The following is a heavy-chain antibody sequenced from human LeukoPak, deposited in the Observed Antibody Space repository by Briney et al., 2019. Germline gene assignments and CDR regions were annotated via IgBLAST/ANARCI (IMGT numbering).Heavy chain of an antibody. V-gene: IGHV4-34*01. Sequence: PSETLSLTCAVYGGSFSGYYWSWIRQPPGKGLEWIGEINHSGSTNYNPSLKSRVTISVDTSKNQFSLKLSSVTAADTAVYYCARRGYYYGSGSYYNRLNWFDPWGQGTLVTVSS. D-gene: IGHD3-10*01. J-gene: IGHJ5*02. CDR1: GGSFSGYY. CDR3: ARRGYYYGSGSYYNRLNWFDP. CDR2: INHSGST.